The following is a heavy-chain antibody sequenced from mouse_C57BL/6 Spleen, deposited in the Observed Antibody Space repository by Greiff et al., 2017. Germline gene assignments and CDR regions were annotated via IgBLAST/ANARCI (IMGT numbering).Heavy chain of an antibody. CDR2: ISSGSSTI. Sequence: EVKVVESGGGLVKPGGSLKLSCAASGFTFSDYGMHWVRQAPEKGLEWVAYISSGSSTIYYADTVKGRFTISRDNAKNTLFLQMTSLRSEDTTMYYCARPLYDYDYAMDYWGQGTSVTVSS. J-gene: IGHJ4*01. D-gene: IGHD2-4*01. CDR3: ARPLYDYDYAMDY. V-gene: IGHV5-17*01. CDR1: GFTFSDYG.